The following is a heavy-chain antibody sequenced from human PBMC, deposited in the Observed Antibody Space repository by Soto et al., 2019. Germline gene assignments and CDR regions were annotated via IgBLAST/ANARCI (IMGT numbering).Heavy chain of an antibody. CDR1: GFTFSSYA. V-gene: IGHV3-23*01. Sequence: GGSVRLSCAASGFTFSSYAMSWVRQAPGKGLEWVSAISGSGGSTYYADSVKGRFTISRDNSKNTLYLQMNSLRAEDTAVYYCAKTSGWPYYFDYWGQGTLVTVSS. CDR2: ISGSGGST. J-gene: IGHJ4*02. CDR3: AKTSGWPYYFDY. D-gene: IGHD6-19*01.